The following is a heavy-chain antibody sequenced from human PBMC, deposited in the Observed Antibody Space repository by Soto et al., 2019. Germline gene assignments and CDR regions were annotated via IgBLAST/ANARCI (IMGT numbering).Heavy chain of an antibody. CDR2: IYYSGST. CDR1: GGSISSYY. Sequence: SETLSLTCTVSGGSISSYYWSWIRQPPGKGLEWIGYIYYSGSTNYNPSLKSRVTISVDTSKNQFSLKLSSVTAADTAGYYCARDRDDYYDSSGPFDPWGQGTLVTVSS. V-gene: IGHV4-59*01. CDR3: ARDRDDYYDSSGPFDP. D-gene: IGHD3-22*01. J-gene: IGHJ5*02.